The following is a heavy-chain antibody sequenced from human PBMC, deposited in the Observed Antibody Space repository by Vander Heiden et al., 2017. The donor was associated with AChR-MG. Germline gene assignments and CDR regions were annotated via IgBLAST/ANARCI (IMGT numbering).Heavy chain of an antibody. CDR1: GYTFTGYY. CDR3: ARGTRYGTPDY. V-gene: IGHV1-2*02. D-gene: IGHD2-2*01. J-gene: IGHJ4*02. Sequence: QVQLVQSGAEVKKPGASVKVYCRASGYTFTGYYIHWVRQGPGQVLEWLGWITPSNGGTHYAQKFQAGVNMTSDTSTTTAYLELTGLASADSAVYYCARGTRYGTPDYWGQGTLVTVSS. CDR2: ITPSNGGT.